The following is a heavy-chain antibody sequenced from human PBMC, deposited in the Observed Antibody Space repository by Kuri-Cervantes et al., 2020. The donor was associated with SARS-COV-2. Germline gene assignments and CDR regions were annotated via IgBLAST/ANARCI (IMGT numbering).Heavy chain of an antibody. Sequence: GGSLRLSCAASGFPFSSNWMSWVRQAPGKGLEWVANINEDGSAKTYVDSVKGRFTISRDNAKNSLYLQMNSLRVEDTAVFYCARELCSSTSCNYYHYYHMDVWGKGTTVTVSS. J-gene: IGHJ6*03. CDR1: GFPFSSNW. CDR3: ARELCSSTSCNYYHYYHMDV. CDR2: INEDGSAK. V-gene: IGHV3-7*01. D-gene: IGHD2-2*01.